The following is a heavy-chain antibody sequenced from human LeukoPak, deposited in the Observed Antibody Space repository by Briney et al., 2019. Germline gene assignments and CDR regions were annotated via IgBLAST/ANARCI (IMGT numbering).Heavy chain of an antibody. V-gene: IGHV3-30*04. CDR3: ARSYRRGAITMIRGVVNRGAFDI. D-gene: IGHD3-10*01. CDR2: ISFDGSNK. Sequence: GGSLRLSCAGSGFTFSTYAMHWVRQAPGKGLEWVAVISFDGSNKYYADSVKGRFTISRDSSKNTLYLQMNSLRAEDTAVYYCARSYRRGAITMIRGVVNRGAFDIWGQGTMVTVSS. J-gene: IGHJ3*02. CDR1: GFTFSTYA.